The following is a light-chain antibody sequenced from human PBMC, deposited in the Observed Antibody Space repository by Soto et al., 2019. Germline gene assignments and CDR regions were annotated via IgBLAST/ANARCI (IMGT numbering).Light chain of an antibody. Sequence: QSVLTQPPSASGTPGQRVTISCSGSSYNIGSNTVSWFQQLPGTAPKLLIYNNSQRPSGVPDRFSGSRSGTSASLAISGLQSEDDADYYCAAWDDSLKGWVFGGGTQLTVL. J-gene: IGLJ3*02. V-gene: IGLV1-44*01. CDR3: AAWDDSLKGWV. CDR2: NNS. CDR1: SYNIGSNT.